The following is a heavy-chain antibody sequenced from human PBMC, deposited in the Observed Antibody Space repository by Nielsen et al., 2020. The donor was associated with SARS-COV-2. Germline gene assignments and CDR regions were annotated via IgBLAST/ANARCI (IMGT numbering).Heavy chain of an antibody. V-gene: IGHV3-9*01. J-gene: IGHJ4*02. D-gene: IGHD1-14*01. CDR1: GFTFDDYA. Sequence: GGSLRLSCAASGFTFDDYAMHWVRQAPGKGLEWVSGISWNSGSIAYADSVKGRFTISRDNAKSSLHLQMNSLRAEDTAFYYCARGRRVGTTLFEYWGQGTLVTVSS. CDR2: ISWNSGSI. CDR3: ARGRRVGTTLFEY.